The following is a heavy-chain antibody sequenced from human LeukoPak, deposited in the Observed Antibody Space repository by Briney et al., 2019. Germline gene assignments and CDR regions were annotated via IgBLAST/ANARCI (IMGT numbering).Heavy chain of an antibody. Sequence: ASVKVSCKASGYTFTGYYMHWVRQAPGQGLEWMGWINPNSGGTNYAQKFHGRVTMTRDTSISTAYMELSRLRSDDTAVYYCARDLLNGDYLDYWGQGTLVTVSS. V-gene: IGHV1-2*02. J-gene: IGHJ4*02. CDR2: INPNSGGT. CDR1: GYTFTGYY. D-gene: IGHD4-17*01. CDR3: ARDLLNGDYLDY.